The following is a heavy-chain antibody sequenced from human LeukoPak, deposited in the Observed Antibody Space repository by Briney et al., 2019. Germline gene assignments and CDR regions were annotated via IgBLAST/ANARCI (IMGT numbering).Heavy chain of an antibody. Sequence: PGGSLRLSCAASGFTFSSYAMSWVRQAPGKGLEWVSAISGSGGSTYYADSVKGRFTISRDNARNSLYLQMNSLRAEDTAVYYCAKGEGSGTSDRFDYWGQGTLVTVSS. D-gene: IGHD2-2*01. CDR3: AKGEGSGTSDRFDY. J-gene: IGHJ4*02. V-gene: IGHV3-23*01. CDR1: GFTFSSYA. CDR2: ISGSGGST.